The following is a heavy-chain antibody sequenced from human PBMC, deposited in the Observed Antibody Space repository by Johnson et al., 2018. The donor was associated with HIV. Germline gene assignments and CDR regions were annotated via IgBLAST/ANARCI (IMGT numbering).Heavy chain of an antibody. V-gene: IGHV3-30*03. J-gene: IGHJ3*02. CDR2: MSFDGSNK. Sequence: QVQLVESGGGVVQPGRSLRLSCAASGFTFSSYGMHWVRQAQGKGLEWVALMSFDGSNKYYADSMKGRFTISRDNSKNTLYLQMNSLRAEDTAVYYCATQYNYRQPFDIWGQGTMVTVSS. D-gene: IGHD1-1*01. CDR3: ATQYNYRQPFDI. CDR1: GFTFSSYG.